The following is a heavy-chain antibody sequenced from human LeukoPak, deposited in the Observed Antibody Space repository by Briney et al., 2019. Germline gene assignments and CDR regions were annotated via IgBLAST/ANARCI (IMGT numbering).Heavy chain of an antibody. CDR3: ARAKLWSGYYEKEGDAFDI. D-gene: IGHD3-3*01. V-gene: IGHV4-30-4*08. CDR1: GGSISSGDYY. J-gene: IGHJ3*02. Sequence: QVQLQESGPGLVKPSQTLSLTCTVSGGSISSGDYYWSWIRQPPGKGLEWIGSTYYNPSLKSRVTISVDTSKNQFSLKLSSVTAADTAVYYCARAKLWSGYYEKEGDAFDIWGQGTMVTVSS. CDR2: T.